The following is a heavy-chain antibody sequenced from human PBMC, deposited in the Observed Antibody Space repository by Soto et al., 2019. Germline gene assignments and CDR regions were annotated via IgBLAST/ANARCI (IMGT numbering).Heavy chain of an antibody. J-gene: IGHJ4*02. Sequence: GASVKVSCKASGYNFNNYYIHWVRQTPGQGPEWIGVINPSRGLTTYSQRFQGRVSMTRDTSTTTVYMELSSLRSEDTAIYYCARDGVPIAGRSGYFDYWGPGTKVTVSS. CDR3: ARDGVPIAGRSGYFDY. CDR2: INPSRGLT. V-gene: IGHV1-46*02. CDR1: GYNFNNYY. D-gene: IGHD6-19*01.